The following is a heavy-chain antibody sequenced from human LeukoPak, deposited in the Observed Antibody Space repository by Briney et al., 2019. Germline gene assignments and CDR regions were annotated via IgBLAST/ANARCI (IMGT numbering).Heavy chain of an antibody. CDR1: GGTFSSYA. Sequence: ASVKVSCKASGGTFSSYAISWVRQAPGQGLEWMGGIIPIFGTANYAQRFQGRVTITADESTSTAYMELSSLRSEDTAVYYCARESAIRELRFLPFDPWGQGTLVTVSS. D-gene: IGHD3-3*01. V-gene: IGHV1-69*13. J-gene: IGHJ5*02. CDR3: ARESAIRELRFLPFDP. CDR2: IIPIFGTA.